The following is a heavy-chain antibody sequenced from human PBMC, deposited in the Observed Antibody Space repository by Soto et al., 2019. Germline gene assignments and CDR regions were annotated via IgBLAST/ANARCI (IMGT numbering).Heavy chain of an antibody. V-gene: IGHV1-46*01. Sequence: QVQLVQSGAEVKKPGASVKVSCKASGYTLTHYYMHWVRQAPGQGPELVGVINPSTLVTSYAQKFQGRGTMTRDTSTSTVYMELNSLIADDTSVYYFARNGQTDDYYFFANWGQGTLVTVSS. D-gene: IGHD5-12*01. J-gene: IGHJ4*02. CDR2: INPSTLVT. CDR3: ARNGQTDDYYFFAN. CDR1: GYTLTHYY.